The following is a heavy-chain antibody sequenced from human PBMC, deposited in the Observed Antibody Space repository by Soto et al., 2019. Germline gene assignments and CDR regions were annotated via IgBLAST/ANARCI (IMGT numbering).Heavy chain of an antibody. CDR3: ARHLLSSRITMIVVVITGWFDP. V-gene: IGHV4-39*01. CDR1: GGSISSSSYY. CDR2: IYYSGST. Sequence: SETLSLTCTVSGGSISSSSYYWGWIRQPPGKGLEWIGSIYYSGSTYYNPSLKSRATISVDTSKNQFSLKLSSVTAADTPVYYCARHLLSSRITMIVVVITGWFDPWGQGTLVTVSS. D-gene: IGHD3-22*01. J-gene: IGHJ5*02.